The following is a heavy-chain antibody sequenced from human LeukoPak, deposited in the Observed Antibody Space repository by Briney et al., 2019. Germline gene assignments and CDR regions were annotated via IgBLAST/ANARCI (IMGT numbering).Heavy chain of an antibody. CDR1: GGSFSGYY. J-gene: IGHJ4*02. D-gene: IGHD2-2*01. CDR3: ARVVVSTGFDY. V-gene: IGHV4-34*01. CDR2: INHSGST. Sequence: SETLSLTCAVYGGSFSGYYWSWIRQPPGKGLEWIGEINHSGSTNCNPSLKSRVTISVDTSKNQFSLKLSSVTAADTAVYYCARVVVSTGFDYWGQGTLVTVSS.